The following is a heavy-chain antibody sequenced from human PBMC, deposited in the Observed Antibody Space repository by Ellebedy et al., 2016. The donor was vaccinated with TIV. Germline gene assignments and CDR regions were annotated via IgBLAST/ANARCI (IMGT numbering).Heavy chain of an antibody. D-gene: IGHD1-1*01. CDR2: IARRGDVV. CDR3: TREKIQLWSTDYYFYYGLDV. CDR1: GFTFSDYE. V-gene: IGHV3-48*03. Sequence: GGSLRLSCIGSGFTFSDYEINWVRQGPGKGLEWVAYIARRGDVVSYADSVMGRFTISRDNAKNSVSLQMSSLRVEDTAVYYCTREKIQLWSTDYYFYYGLDVWGQGTTVSVSS. J-gene: IGHJ6*02.